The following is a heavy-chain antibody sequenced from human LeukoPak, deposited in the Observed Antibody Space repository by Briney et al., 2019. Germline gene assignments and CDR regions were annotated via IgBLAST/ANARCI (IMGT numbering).Heavy chain of an antibody. CDR1: GFTVSSNY. J-gene: IGHJ4*02. CDR3: AKACYYGSGNQFDY. CDR2: IKQGGSEK. V-gene: IGHV3-7*03. D-gene: IGHD3-10*01. Sequence: GGSLRLSCAASGFTVSSNYMSWVRQAPGKGLEWVANIKQGGSEKYYVDSVKGRFTISRDNAKNSLYLQMNSLRAGDTAVYYCAKACYYGSGNQFDYWGQGTLVTVSS.